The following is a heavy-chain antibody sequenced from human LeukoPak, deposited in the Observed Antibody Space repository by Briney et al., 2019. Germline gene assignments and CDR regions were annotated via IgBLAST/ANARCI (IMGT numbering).Heavy chain of an antibody. J-gene: IGHJ4*02. CDR1: GFTFSSYA. CDR2: ISYDGSNQ. Sequence: GGSLRLSCAASGFTFSSYAMHWVRQAPGKGLEWVAIISYDGSNQYYADSVKGRFTISRDNFKNTLYLQMNSLRTEDTAVYHCARGMWQWLVGIDFWGQGTLVTVSS. V-gene: IGHV3-30*04. CDR3: ARGMWQWLVGIDF. D-gene: IGHD6-19*01.